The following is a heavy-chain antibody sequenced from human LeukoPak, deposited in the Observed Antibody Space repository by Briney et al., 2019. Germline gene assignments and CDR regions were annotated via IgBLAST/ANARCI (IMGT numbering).Heavy chain of an antibody. CDR3: ASGLQWPGFDY. Sequence: ASVKVSCKASGYSFTSFEVNWVRQAPGQGLEWMGWISAYNGHTKFAQKFQGRVTMTTDTSTTTDYLELRSLRSDDTAVYYCASGLQWPGFDYWGQGTPVTVSS. V-gene: IGHV1-18*01. CDR1: GYSFTSFE. J-gene: IGHJ4*02. D-gene: IGHD4-11*01. CDR2: ISAYNGHT.